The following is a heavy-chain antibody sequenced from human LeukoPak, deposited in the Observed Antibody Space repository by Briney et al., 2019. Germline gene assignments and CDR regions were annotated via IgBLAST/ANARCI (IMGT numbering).Heavy chain of an antibody. Sequence: SETLSLTCTVSGGSISSSSYYWGWIRQPPGKGLEWIGSIYYSGSTYYNPSLKSRVTISVDTSKNQFSLKLSSVTAADTAVYYCARLPLVGATSSMYYFDYWGQGTLVTVSS. CDR2: IYYSGST. V-gene: IGHV4-39*01. D-gene: IGHD1-26*01. J-gene: IGHJ4*02. CDR3: ARLPLVGATSSMYYFDY. CDR1: GGSISSSSYY.